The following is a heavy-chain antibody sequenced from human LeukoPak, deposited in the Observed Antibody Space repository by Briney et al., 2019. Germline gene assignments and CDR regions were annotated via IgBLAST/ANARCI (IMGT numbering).Heavy chain of an antibody. D-gene: IGHD4-11*01. CDR3: ASDYPFYYYYLDV. CDR1: GFTFSPYA. Sequence: TGGSLRLSCAASGFTFSPYAMGWARQGPGKGLEWVSGISGAGTINYADSVKGRFTISRDNSKNTVYLQMNSLRAEDTAVYYCASDYPFYYYYLDVWGKGTTVTVSS. J-gene: IGHJ6*03. V-gene: IGHV3-23*01. CDR2: ISGAGTI.